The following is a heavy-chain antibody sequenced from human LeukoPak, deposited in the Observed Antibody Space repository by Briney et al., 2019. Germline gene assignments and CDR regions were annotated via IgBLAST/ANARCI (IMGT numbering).Heavy chain of an antibody. CDR1: GFTFSSMA. Sequence: GGSLRLSCAASGFTFSSMATSWVGQAQGKGLKWVQGISGSGDNTYYADSVKGRFTISRDNSKNTLYVQVNSLGTEDTAAYYCAKGSYYDSSGSFYFDYWGQGTLVTVSS. V-gene: IGHV3-23*01. D-gene: IGHD3-22*01. CDR2: ISGSGDNT. J-gene: IGHJ4*02. CDR3: AKGSYYDSSGSFYFDY.